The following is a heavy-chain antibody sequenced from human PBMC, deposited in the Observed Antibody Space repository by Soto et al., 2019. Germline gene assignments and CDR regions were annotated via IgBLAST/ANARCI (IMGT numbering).Heavy chain of an antibody. CDR2: INPNSGGT. CDR3: ARGPVDIVATEVSRSYYYYYYGMDV. Sequence: GXSVKVSCKASGYTFTCYYMHWVRQAPGQGLEWMGWINPNSGGTNYAQKFQGRVTMTRDTSISTAYMELSRLRSDDTAVYYCARGPVDIVATEVSRSYYYYYYGMDVWGQGTTVTVSS. J-gene: IGHJ6*02. CDR1: GYTFTCYY. V-gene: IGHV1-2*02. D-gene: IGHD5-12*01.